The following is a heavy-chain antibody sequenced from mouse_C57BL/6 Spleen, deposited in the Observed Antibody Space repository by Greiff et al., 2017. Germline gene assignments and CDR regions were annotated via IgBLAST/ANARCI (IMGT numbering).Heavy chain of an antibody. V-gene: IGHV3-6*01. J-gene: IGHJ4*01. CDR3: ARDDYDGGNYYAMDY. CDR1: GYSITSRYY. D-gene: IGHD2-4*01. CDR2: ISYDGSN. Sequence: EVKLQESGPGLVKPSQSLSLTCSVTGYSITSRYYWNWIRQFPGNKLEWMGYISYDGSNNYNPSLKNRISITRDTSKNQFFLKLNSVTTEDTATYYCARDDYDGGNYYAMDYWGQGTSVTVSS.